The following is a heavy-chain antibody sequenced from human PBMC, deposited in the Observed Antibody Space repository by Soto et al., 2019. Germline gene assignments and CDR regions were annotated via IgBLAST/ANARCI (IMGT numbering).Heavy chain of an antibody. CDR1: GGSVSSGSYY. Sequence: PSETLSLTCTVSGGSVSSGSYYWSWIRQPPGKGLEWIGDIYYSGSTNYNPSLKKRVTISLDTTNNQFSRNLSSVHAPDTAGCYCGRVVEAATRHTDPDYWGYGIMVPVSS. CDR3: GRVVEAATRHTDPDY. D-gene: IGHD2-15*01. J-gene: IGHJ4*01. V-gene: IGHV4-61*01. CDR2: IYYSGST.